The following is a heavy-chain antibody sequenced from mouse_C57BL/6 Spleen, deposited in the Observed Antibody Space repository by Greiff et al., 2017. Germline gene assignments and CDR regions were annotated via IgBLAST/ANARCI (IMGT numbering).Heavy chain of an antibody. CDR3: AMGDYDGLFAY. CDR2: ISSGSSTI. D-gene: IGHD2-4*01. J-gene: IGHJ3*01. CDR1: GFTFSDYG. V-gene: IGHV5-17*01. Sequence: EVKLMESGGGLVKPGGSLKLSCAASGFTFSDYGMHWVRQAPEKGLEWVAYISSGSSTIYYADTVKGRFTISRDNAKNTQFLQMTSLRSEDTAMYYCAMGDYDGLFAYWGQGTLVTVSA.